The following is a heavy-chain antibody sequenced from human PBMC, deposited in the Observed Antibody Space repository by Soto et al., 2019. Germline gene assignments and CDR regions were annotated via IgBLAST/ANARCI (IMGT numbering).Heavy chain of an antibody. V-gene: IGHV1-24*01. Sequence: ASVKVSCKVSGYTLTELSMHWVRQAPGKGLEWMGGFDPEDGETIYAQKFQGRVTMTEDTSTDTAYMELSSLRSEDTVVYYCATGSGWSLGFDYWGQGTLFTVSS. CDR3: ATGSGWSLGFDY. D-gene: IGHD6-19*01. CDR1: GYTLTELS. J-gene: IGHJ4*02. CDR2: FDPEDGET.